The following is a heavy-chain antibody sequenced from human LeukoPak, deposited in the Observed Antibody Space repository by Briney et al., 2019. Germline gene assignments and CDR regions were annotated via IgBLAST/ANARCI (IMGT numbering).Heavy chain of an antibody. CDR2: ISAYNGNT. Sequence: GASVKVSCKASGGTFSSYAISWVRQAPGQGLEWMGWISAYNGNTNYAQKLQGRVTMTTDTSTSTAYVELRSLRSDDTAVYYCARAYGYCTNRVCRHPPYYFDYWGQGTLVTVSS. J-gene: IGHJ4*02. CDR3: ARAYGYCTNRVCRHPPYYFDY. V-gene: IGHV1-18*01. CDR1: GGTFSSYA. D-gene: IGHD2-8*01.